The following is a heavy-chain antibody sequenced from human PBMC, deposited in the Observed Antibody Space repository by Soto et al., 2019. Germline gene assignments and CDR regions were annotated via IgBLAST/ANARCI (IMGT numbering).Heavy chain of an antibody. CDR3: AGFVVPASRNSDFDY. J-gene: IGHJ4*02. CDR1: GISVSTSDYY. D-gene: IGHD2-15*01. Sequence: QLQLQESGPGLVKPSETLSLTCTVSGISVSTSDYYWGWVRQPPGKGLDWIGNIYYSGSTFYNPSLRSRVTLSVDTSKNQFSLRLNSVTVADTAVYFCAGFVVPASRNSDFDYWGQGNLVTVSS. CDR2: IYYSGST. V-gene: IGHV4-39*01.